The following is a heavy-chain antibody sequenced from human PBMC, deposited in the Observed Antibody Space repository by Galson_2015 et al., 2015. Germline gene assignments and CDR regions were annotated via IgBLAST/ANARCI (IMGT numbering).Heavy chain of an antibody. D-gene: IGHD6-25*01. V-gene: IGHV4-39*01. Sequence: ETLSLTCTVSGGSISSSSYYWGWIRQPPGKGLEWIGSIYYSGSTYYNPSLKSRVTISVDTSKNQFSLKLSSVTAADTAVYYCARLTEIAAADYWGQGTLVTVSS. J-gene: IGHJ4*02. CDR2: IYYSGST. CDR1: GGSISSSSYY. CDR3: ARLTEIAAADY.